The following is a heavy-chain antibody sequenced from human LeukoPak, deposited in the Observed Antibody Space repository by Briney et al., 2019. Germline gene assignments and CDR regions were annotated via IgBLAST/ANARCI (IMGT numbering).Heavy chain of an antibody. J-gene: IGHJ4*02. V-gene: IGHV4-34*01. Sequence: SETLSLTCAVYGGSFSGYYWSWIRQPPGKGLEWIGEINHSGSTNYNPSLKSRVTISLDTSKNPLSLKLSSVTAADTAVYYCARGPCSDTSCYSGFDYCGQGTLVTVSS. CDR2: INHSGST. CDR3: ARGPCSDTSCYSGFDY. D-gene: IGHD2-2*02. CDR1: GGSFSGYY.